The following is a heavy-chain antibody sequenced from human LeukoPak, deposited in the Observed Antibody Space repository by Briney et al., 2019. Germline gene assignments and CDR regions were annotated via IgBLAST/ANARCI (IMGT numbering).Heavy chain of an antibody. V-gene: IGHV3-74*01. CDR3: VRDWDHFDFDS. D-gene: IGHD1-14*01. CDR1: GFTFSNYW. CDR2: IKGDGSHT. J-gene: IGHJ5*01. Sequence: GGSLRLSCAASGFTFSNYWMHWVRQAPGKGLVWVSRIKGDGSHTIYADSVRGRFTISRDNAKNTLYLQMKSLRDEDTAVYYCVRDWDHFDFDSWGQGTLVTVSS.